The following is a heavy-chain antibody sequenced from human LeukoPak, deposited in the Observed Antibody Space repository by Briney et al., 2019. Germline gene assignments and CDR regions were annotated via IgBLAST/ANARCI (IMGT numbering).Heavy chain of an antibody. CDR1: GFTFSSYA. CDR2: ISYDGSSK. D-gene: IGHD2-2*01. Sequence: GGSLRLSCAASGFTFSSYAMYWVRQAPGKGLEWVALISYDGSSKYYADSVKGRFTISRDNSKNTLYLQMNSLRAEDTAVYYCAKDALPYCSSTSCTSSYMDVWGKGTTVIVSS. V-gene: IGHV3-30-3*01. J-gene: IGHJ6*03. CDR3: AKDALPYCSSTSCTSSYMDV.